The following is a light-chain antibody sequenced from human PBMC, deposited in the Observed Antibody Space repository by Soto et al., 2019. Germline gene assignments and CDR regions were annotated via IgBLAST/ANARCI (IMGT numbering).Light chain of an antibody. CDR2: KAS. J-gene: IGKJ1*01. CDR3: QQYNSYRRT. CDR1: QSISSR. V-gene: IGKV1-5*03. Sequence: DIQMTQSPSTLSASVGDRVTITCRASQSISSRLAWYQQKPGKAPKLLIYKASSLESGVPSRFSGSGSGTEFTLTISSLQPDAFATYYCQQYNSYRRTFGQGTKVEIK.